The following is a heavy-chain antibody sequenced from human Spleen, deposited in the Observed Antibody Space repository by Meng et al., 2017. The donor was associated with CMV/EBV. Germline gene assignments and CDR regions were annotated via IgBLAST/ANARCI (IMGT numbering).Heavy chain of an antibody. CDR2: VNPNTGGT. V-gene: IGHV1-2*02. J-gene: IGHJ4*02. CDR3: ARGGDIVVVPAAPVAY. CDR1: GYIFTGYY. D-gene: IGHD2-2*01. Sequence: ASVKVSCKGSGYIFTGYYIHWVRQAPGQGLEWMGWVNPNTGGTNYAQEFQDRVTMSRDTSISTAYMELSRLRSDDTAVYYCARGGDIVVVPAAPVAYWGQGTLVTVSS.